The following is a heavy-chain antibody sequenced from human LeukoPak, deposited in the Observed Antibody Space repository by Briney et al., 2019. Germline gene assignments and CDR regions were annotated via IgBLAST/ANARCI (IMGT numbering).Heavy chain of an antibody. CDR3: ARVHLRMYGSGSYSTICDY. CDR1: GGSISSSNW. J-gene: IGHJ4*02. Sequence: SETLSLTCAVSGGSISSSNWWSWVRQPPGKGLEWIGEIYHSGSTNYNPSLKSRVTISIDKSKNPFSLKLNSVTAAHTAVYYCARVHLRMYGSGSYSTICDYWGQRTLVTVSS. CDR2: IYHSGST. V-gene: IGHV4-4*02. D-gene: IGHD3-10*01.